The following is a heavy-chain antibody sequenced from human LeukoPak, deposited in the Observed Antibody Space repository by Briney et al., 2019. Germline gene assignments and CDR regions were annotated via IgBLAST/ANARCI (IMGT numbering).Heavy chain of an antibody. V-gene: IGHV4-34*01. D-gene: IGHD3-3*01. J-gene: IGHJ5*02. Sequence: PSETLSLTCAVYGGSFSGYYWSWIRQPPGKGLEWIGEINHSGSTNYNPSLKSRVTISVDTSKNQFSLKLSSVTAADTAVYYCARGWRSITILRNWFDPWGQGTLVTVCS. CDR3: ARGWRSITILRNWFDP. CDR1: GGSFSGYY. CDR2: INHSGST.